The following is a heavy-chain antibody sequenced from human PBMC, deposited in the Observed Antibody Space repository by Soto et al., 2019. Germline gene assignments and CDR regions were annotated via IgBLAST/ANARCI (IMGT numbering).Heavy chain of an antibody. Sequence: PGWSLRLSCSASVFTFSSYWMHWVRQAPGKGLVWVSRINTNGNYTTYADSVKGRFTISRDNAKNTLYLQMNSLRVEDTALYYCARSSNSYLAYWGQGTLVTVSS. V-gene: IGHV3-74*01. CDR1: VFTFSSYW. D-gene: IGHD3-22*01. CDR2: INTNGNYT. CDR3: ARSSNSYLAY. J-gene: IGHJ4*02.